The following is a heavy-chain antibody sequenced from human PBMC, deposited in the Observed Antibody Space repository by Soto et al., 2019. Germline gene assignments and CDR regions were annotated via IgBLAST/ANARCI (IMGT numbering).Heavy chain of an antibody. D-gene: IGHD3-10*01. V-gene: IGHV3-33*01. J-gene: IGHJ6*02. Sequence: QVQLVESGGGVVQPGRSLRLSCAASGFTFSSYGMHWVRQAPGKGLEWVAVIWYDGSNKYYADSVKGRFTISRDNSKNTLYLQMNSLRAEDTAVYYCARDITVLWFGAGGMDVWGQGTTVTVSS. CDR3: ARDITVLWFGAGGMDV. CDR1: GFTFSSYG. CDR2: IWYDGSNK.